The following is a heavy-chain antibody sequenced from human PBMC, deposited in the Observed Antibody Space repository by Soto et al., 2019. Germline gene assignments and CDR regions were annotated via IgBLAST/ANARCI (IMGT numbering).Heavy chain of an antibody. Sequence: ASVKVSCKASGSTFSDYSIHWVRQAPGQGLEWMGWINPNSGSTNYAQKFQGRVTMARDTSINTAYLDLSGLRSDDTAVYYCVIGHCSNGVCFLHYYGLDIWGLGTTVTVSS. CDR3: VIGHCSNGVCFLHYYGLDI. J-gene: IGHJ6*02. CDR2: INPNSGST. CDR1: GSTFSDYS. D-gene: IGHD2-8*01. V-gene: IGHV1-2*02.